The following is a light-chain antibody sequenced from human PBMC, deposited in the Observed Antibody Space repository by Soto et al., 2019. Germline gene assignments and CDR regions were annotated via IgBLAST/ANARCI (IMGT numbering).Light chain of an antibody. J-gene: IGKJ1*01. CDR3: HQYGTSPWT. CDR2: GAA. CDR1: QRISNSA. Sequence: EIVLTQSPGTLSLSPGERATLSCRAGQRISNSALAWYQQKRGQAPRLLVFGAANRATGVPDRFSGSGSGADFTLTITGLEPEDFPVYYCHQYGTSPWTFGQGTNVEIK. V-gene: IGKV3-20*01.